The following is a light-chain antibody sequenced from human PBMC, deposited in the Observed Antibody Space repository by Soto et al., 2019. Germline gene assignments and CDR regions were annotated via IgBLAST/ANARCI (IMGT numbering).Light chain of an antibody. Sequence: QSVLAQPASVSGSPGQSITISCTGSSTDVGGNKYVSWYQQHPGKAPKLIIYEVSYRPSGVSNRFSGSKSGNTASLTISGLRAEDEADYYCSSYSTGSTLVAFGSGTKVTVL. CDR2: EVS. CDR3: SSYSTGSTLVA. V-gene: IGLV2-14*01. J-gene: IGLJ1*01. CDR1: STDVGGNKY.